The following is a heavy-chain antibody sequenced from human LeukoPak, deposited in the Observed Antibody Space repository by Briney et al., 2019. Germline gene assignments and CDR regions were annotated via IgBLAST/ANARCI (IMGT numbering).Heavy chain of an antibody. J-gene: IGHJ6*03. D-gene: IGHD3-10*01. CDR2: ISSSGSTI. CDR1: GFTFSDYY. V-gene: IGHV3-11*01. CDR3: ARDDSGAGRDYYYYYMDV. Sequence: GGSLRLSCAASGFTFSDYYMSWIRQAPGKGLEWVSYISSSGSTIYYADSVKGRFTISWDNAKNSLYLQMNSLRAEDTAVYYCARDDSGAGRDYYYYYMDVWGKGTTVTVSS.